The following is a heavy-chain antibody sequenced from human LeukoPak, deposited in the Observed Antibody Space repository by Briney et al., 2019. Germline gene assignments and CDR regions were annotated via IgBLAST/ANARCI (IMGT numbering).Heavy chain of an antibody. Sequence: PGRSLRLSCAASAFTFSNYALHWVRQAPGKGLQWVAVISYDGNTIHYADSVKGRLIISRDTSKNTLYLQMNSLRAEDTAVNYCARSGGLQKFDYWGQGTLVTVSS. CDR3: ARSGGLQKFDY. V-gene: IGHV3-30-3*01. CDR2: ISYDGNTI. CDR1: AFTFSNYA. D-gene: IGHD4-11*01. J-gene: IGHJ4*02.